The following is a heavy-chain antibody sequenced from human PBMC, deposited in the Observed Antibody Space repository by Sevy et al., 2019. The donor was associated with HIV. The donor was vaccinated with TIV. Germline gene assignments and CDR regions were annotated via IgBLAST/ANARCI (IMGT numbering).Heavy chain of an antibody. CDR2: IYSGGST. CDR1: GFNVNSNY. CDR3: ARERSGAYERYFYGMDV. Sequence: GGSLRFSCAASGFNVNSNYMSWVRQAPGKGLEWVSVIYSGGSTYYADSVKGRFIISRDNSKNTVYLQMNSLRAEDTAVYYCARERSGAYERYFYGMDVWGQGTTVTVSS. J-gene: IGHJ6*02. V-gene: IGHV3-53*01. D-gene: IGHD6-19*01.